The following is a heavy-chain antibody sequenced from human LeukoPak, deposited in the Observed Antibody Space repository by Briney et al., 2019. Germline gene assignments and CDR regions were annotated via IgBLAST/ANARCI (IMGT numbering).Heavy chain of an antibody. CDR2: IIPIFGTA. CDR3: AGRNSSTRVGYYYYYMDV. D-gene: IGHD2-2*01. CDR1: GDTFSSYA. Sequence: ASVKVSCKASGDTFSSYAISWVRQAPGQGLEWMGGIIPIFGTANYAQKFQGSVTITADESTSTAYMELSSLRSEDTAVYYCAGRNSSTRVGYYYYYMDVWGKGTTVTVSS. J-gene: IGHJ6*03. V-gene: IGHV1-69*13.